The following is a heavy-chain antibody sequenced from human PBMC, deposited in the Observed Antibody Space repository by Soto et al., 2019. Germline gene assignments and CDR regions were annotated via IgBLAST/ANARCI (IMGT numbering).Heavy chain of an antibody. CDR1: GFTFSSYS. V-gene: IGHV3-21*01. CDR3: ARGVFGSGWFLSFYYMDV. D-gene: IGHD6-19*01. Sequence: EVQLVESGGGLVKPGGSLRLSCAASGFTFSSYSMNWVRQAPGKGLEWVSSISSSSSYIYYADSVKGRFTISRDNAKNSLYLQMNSLRAEDTAVYYCARGVFGSGWFLSFYYMDVWGKGTTVTVSS. J-gene: IGHJ6*03. CDR2: ISSSSSYI.